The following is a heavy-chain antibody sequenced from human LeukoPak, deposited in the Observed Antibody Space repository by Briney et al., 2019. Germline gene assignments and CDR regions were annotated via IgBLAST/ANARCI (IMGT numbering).Heavy chain of an antibody. V-gene: IGHV1-69*13. CDR3: ARDSSSWYSNRNYYYYGMDV. D-gene: IGHD6-13*01. CDR1: GGTFSIYA. CDR2: IIPIFGAA. Sequence: GASVKVSFTASGGTFSIYAISWVRQAPGQGLEWMGGIIPIFGAANYAQKFQGRVTITADESTSTAYMELSSLRSEDTAVYYCARDSSSWYSNRNYYYYGMDVWGQGTTVTVSS. J-gene: IGHJ6*02.